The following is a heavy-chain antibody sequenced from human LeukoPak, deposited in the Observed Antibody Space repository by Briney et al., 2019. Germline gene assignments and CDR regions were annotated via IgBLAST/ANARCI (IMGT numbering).Heavy chain of an antibody. Sequence: PGGSLRLSCTASGYAFTTFWNIWLRQAPGKGLEWVANINHDGSDKCYVDSVKGRVTISRDNAKNSLYLQMNSLRAEDTAGYYCVTSPDDDFDSWGQGTLVIVSS. CDR3: VTSPDDDFDS. CDR1: GYAFTTFW. D-gene: IGHD3-3*01. J-gene: IGHJ4*02. CDR2: INHDGSDK. V-gene: IGHV3-7*01.